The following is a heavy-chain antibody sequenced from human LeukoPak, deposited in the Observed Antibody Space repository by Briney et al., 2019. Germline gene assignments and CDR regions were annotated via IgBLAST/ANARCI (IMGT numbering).Heavy chain of an antibody. CDR2: ISGSGGST. J-gene: IGHJ4*02. CDR3: AKAAYYYGSSGYSPHFDY. CDR1: GFTFSSYA. V-gene: IGHV3-23*01. D-gene: IGHD3-22*01. Sequence: GGSLRLSCAASGFTFSSYAMSWVRQAPGKGLEWVSAISGSGGSTYYADSVKGRFTISRDNSKNTLYLQMNSLRAEDTAVYYCAKAAYYYGSSGYSPHFDYWGQGTLVTVSS.